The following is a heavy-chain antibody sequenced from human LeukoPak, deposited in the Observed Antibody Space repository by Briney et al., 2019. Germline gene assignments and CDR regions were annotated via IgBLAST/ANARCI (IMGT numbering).Heavy chain of an antibody. CDR1: GGSISSSSYY. Sequence: SETLSLTCTVSGGSISSSSYYWGWIRQPPGKGLEWIGSIYYSGSTYYSPSLKSRVTISVGTSKNQFSLKLSSVTAADTAVYYCARPVAGVYYFDYWGQGTLVTVSS. CDR3: ARPVAGVYYFDY. V-gene: IGHV4-39*01. CDR2: IYYSGST. J-gene: IGHJ4*02. D-gene: IGHD6-19*01.